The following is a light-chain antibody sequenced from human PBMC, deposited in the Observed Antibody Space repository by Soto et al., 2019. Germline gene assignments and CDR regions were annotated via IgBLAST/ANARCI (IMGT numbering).Light chain of an antibody. CDR2: DAS. CDR3: PQSTSHPSP. J-gene: IGKJ1*01. V-gene: IGKV1-9*01. Sequence: ASVENRVTITCRASQGISNYLALYQQKPGKAPKLLVYDASSLESGVPSRFSGGVSGTEFTLTISSLQPDDCVTYDCPQSTSHPSPFAQGSKL. CDR1: QGISNY.